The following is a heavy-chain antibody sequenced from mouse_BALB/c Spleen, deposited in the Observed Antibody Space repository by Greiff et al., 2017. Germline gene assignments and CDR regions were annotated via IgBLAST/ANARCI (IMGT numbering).Heavy chain of an antibody. Sequence: VQLQQPGAELVKPGASVKLSCKASGYTFTSYWMHWVKQRPGQGLEWIGYINPSTGYTEYNQKFKDKATLTADKSSSTAYMQLSSLTSEDSAVYYCASPPGYAMDYWGQGTSVTVSS. CDR3: ASPPGYAMDY. J-gene: IGHJ4*01. CDR2: INPSTGYT. CDR1: GYTFTSYW. V-gene: IGHV1-7*01.